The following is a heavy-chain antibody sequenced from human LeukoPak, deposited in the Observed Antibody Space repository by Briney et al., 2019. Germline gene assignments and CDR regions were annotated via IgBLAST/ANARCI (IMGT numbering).Heavy chain of an antibody. CDR2: ISYTVTYI. CDR1: SFSLNAYN. J-gene: IGHJ4*02. CDR3: VRDRGTYRPIDY. D-gene: IGHD2-15*01. V-gene: IGHV3-21*04. Sequence: GGSLRLSRPAASFSLNAYNTNWVRQAPGKGLGWVSSISYTVTYIYYADSVKGRFTISRDNAQNSLYLQMNSLRAEDTAIYYCVRDRGTYRPIDYWGQGTLVTVSS.